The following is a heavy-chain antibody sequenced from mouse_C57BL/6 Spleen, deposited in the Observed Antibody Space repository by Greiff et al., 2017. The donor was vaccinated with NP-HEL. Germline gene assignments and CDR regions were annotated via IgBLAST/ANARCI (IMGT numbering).Heavy chain of an antibody. D-gene: IGHD2-3*01. J-gene: IGHJ2*01. V-gene: IGHV5-16*01. CDR1: GFTFSDYY. CDR2: INYDGSST. CDR3: ARDRDGYYWGYFDY. Sequence: EVMLVESEGGLVRPGSSMKLSCTASGFTFSDYYMAWVRQVPEKGLEWVANINYDGSSTYYLDSLKSRFIISRDNAKNILYLQMSSLKSEDTATYYCARDRDGYYWGYFDYWGQGTTLTVSS.